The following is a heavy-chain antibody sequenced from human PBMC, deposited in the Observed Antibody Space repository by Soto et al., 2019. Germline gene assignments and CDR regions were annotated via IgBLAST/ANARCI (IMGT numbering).Heavy chain of an antibody. D-gene: IGHD2-2*02. CDR2: ISSSSSYI. Sequence: PGGSLRLSCAASGFTFSSYSMNWVRKAPGKGLEWVSSISSSSSYIYYADSVKGRFTISRDNAKNSLYLQMNSLRAEDTAVYYCARHILPAAIPKRSGYYYYGMDVWGQGTTVTVSS. CDR3: ARHILPAAIPKRSGYYYYGMDV. V-gene: IGHV3-21*01. J-gene: IGHJ6*02. CDR1: GFTFSSYS.